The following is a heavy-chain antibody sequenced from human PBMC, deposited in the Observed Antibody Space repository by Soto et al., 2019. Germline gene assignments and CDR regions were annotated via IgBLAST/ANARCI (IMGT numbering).Heavy chain of an antibody. J-gene: IGHJ4*02. CDR1: GSSISKGRYY. D-gene: IGHD4-17*01. Sequence: TLFLTGTLSGSSISKGRYYWRWSRQHPGKGLEWIGYIYYSGSTYYNPSLKSRVTISVDTSKNQFSLKLSSVTAADTAVYYCASGYGDYVFDYWGQGTLVTVSS. CDR3: ASGYGDYVFDY. CDR2: IYYSGST. V-gene: IGHV4-31*03.